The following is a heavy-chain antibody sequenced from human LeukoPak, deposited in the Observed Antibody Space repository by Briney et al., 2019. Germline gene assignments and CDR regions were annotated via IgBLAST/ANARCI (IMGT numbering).Heavy chain of an antibody. V-gene: IGHV3-7*01. CDR1: GFTFNTFW. J-gene: IGHJ4*02. CDR3: ARDGGDLWPLDE. Sequence: GGSLRLSCAASGFTFNTFWMTWVRQAPGKGLEWVANINHNGTEKYYMDSVGGRFTISRDNAKNSLSLEMKGLRLDDTAVYYCARDGGDLWPLDEWGRGTLVTVSS. CDR2: INHNGTEK. D-gene: IGHD3-16*01.